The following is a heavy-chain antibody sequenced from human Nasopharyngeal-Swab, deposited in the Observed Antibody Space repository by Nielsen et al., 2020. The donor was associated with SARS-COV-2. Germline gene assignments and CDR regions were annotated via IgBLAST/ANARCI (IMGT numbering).Heavy chain of an antibody. CDR1: AGSFSCYA. D-gene: IGHD3-10*01. Sequence: SVKVSCKASAGSFSCYAVRWGRQVPGQGLEWMGGIIPIFGTANYAQKFQGRVTITADESTSTAFMELSSLRSEDTAVYYCAGWITMIRGATFDIWGQGTMVTVSS. CDR2: IIPIFGTA. J-gene: IGHJ3*02. V-gene: IGHV1-69*13. CDR3: AGWITMIRGATFDI.